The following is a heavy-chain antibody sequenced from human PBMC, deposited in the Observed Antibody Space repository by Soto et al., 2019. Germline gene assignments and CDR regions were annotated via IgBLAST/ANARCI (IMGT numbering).Heavy chain of an antibody. V-gene: IGHV5-51*01. Sequence: GASLKISCKPAGYNFAGYWIGWVRQMPGKGLEWLGIIFPGDSDTKYSPSFLGQVIISADKSIRTAYLQWSSLKASDTAIYYCARQSGMDVWGQGTTVTVSS. CDR2: IFPGDSDT. CDR3: ARQSGMDV. CDR1: GYNFAGYW. D-gene: IGHD5-12*01. J-gene: IGHJ6*02.